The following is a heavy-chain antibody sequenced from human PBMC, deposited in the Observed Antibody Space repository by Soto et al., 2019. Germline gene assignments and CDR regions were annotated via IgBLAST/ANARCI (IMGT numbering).Heavy chain of an antibody. Sequence: GGSLRLSCPASGFTITNAAMTWVRQAPGKGLEWVSTITDSGASTDYADPVKRRSTISRDNSKSTLYLQMNNLTADDTAVYYCAKLYWNPRYFDYWGQGARVTVSS. CDR1: GFTITNAA. CDR2: ITDSGAST. J-gene: IGHJ4*02. D-gene: IGHD1-1*01. V-gene: IGHV3-23*01. CDR3: AKLYWNPRYFDY.